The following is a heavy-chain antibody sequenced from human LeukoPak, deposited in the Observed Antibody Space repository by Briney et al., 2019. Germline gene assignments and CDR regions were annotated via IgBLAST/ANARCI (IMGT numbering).Heavy chain of an antibody. D-gene: IGHD3-10*01. CDR3: ARRHHFGFLDS. V-gene: IGHV3-7*04. CDR2: IKQDGSEK. CDR1: GVIFPNYW. J-gene: IGHJ4*02. Sequence: GGSLRLSCAASGVIFPNYWMTWVRQAPGKGLEWVANIKQDGSEKYYVDSVKGRFTISRDNAKNSVYLQMNSLRAEDTAVYYCARRHHFGFLDSWGQGTLVTVSS.